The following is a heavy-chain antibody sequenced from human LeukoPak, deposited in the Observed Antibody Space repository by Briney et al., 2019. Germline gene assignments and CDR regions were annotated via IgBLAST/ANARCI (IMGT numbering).Heavy chain of an antibody. CDR1: GYTFTSYD. CDR3: ARGADYYGSGSWYYYYYYYMDV. CDR2: MNPNSGNT. D-gene: IGHD3-10*01. Sequence: ASVKVSCKASGYTFTSYDINWVRQATGQGLEWMGRMNPNSGNTGYAQKFQGRVTMTRNTSISTAYMELSSLRSEDTAVYYCARGADYYGSGSWYYYYYYYMDVWGKGTTVTISS. J-gene: IGHJ6*03. V-gene: IGHV1-8*01.